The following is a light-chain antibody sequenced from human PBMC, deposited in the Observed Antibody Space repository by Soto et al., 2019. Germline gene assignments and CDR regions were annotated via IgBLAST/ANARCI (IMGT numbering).Light chain of an antibody. CDR3: QVWDSNSGLV. Sequence: SYELTQPPSVSVVPGQTARIACGGDNIEIKSVHWYHQKPGQAPVLVVYDDSDRPSGIPERFSGSNSGSTATLTIGRVEAGDEADYYCQVWDSNSGLVFGGGTKVTVL. V-gene: IGLV3-21*02. J-gene: IGLJ2*01. CDR1: NIEIKS. CDR2: DDS.